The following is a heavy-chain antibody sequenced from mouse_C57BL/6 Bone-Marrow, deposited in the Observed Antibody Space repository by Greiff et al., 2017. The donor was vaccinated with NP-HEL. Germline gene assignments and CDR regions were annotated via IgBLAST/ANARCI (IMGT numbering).Heavy chain of an antibody. V-gene: IGHV5-6*01. J-gene: IGHJ2*01. Sequence: EVKLVESGGDLVKPGGSLKLSCAASGFTFSSYGMSWVRQTPDKRLEWVATISSGGSYTYYPDSVKGRFTISRDNAKNTLYLQMSSLKSEDTAMYYCARQMIYYGSSFDYWGQGTTLTVSS. CDR1: GFTFSSYG. D-gene: IGHD1-1*01. CDR3: ARQMIYYGSSFDY. CDR2: ISSGGSYT.